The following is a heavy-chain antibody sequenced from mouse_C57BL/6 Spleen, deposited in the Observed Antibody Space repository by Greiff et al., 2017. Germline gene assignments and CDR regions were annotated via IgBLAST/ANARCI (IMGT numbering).Heavy chain of an antibody. CDR2: IDPNSGGT. CDR3: ARAPYYGSSLYAMDY. CDR1: GYTFTSYW. V-gene: IGHV1-72*01. D-gene: IGHD1-1*01. J-gene: IGHJ4*01. Sequence: VQLQQPGAELVKPGASVMLSCKASGYTFTSYWMHWVKQSPGRGVEWIGRIDPNSGGTKYNEKCKSKATLTVDKPTSTAYMQLSSLTSEDSAVYYGARAPYYGSSLYAMDYWGQGTSVTVSS.